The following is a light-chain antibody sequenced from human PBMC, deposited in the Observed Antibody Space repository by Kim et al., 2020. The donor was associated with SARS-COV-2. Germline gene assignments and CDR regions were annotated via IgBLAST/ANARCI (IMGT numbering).Light chain of an antibody. J-gene: IGLJ2*01. CDR1: RSYVCDYKY. Sequence: AITISCTGTRSYVCDYKYVSWYQHHPGKAPKLVIYDVTQRPSGVSVRFSGSKSGNTASLTVSGLQAEDEADYYCSSYTSDTTFVLFGGGTQLTVL. CDR2: DVT. CDR3: SSYTSDTTFVL. V-gene: IGLV2-14*03.